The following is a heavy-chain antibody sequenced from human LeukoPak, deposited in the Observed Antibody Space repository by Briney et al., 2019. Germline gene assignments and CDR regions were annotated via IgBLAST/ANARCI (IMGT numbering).Heavy chain of an antibody. V-gene: IGHV4-59*01. D-gene: IGHD6-13*01. CDR1: SGSISSSY. Sequence: SETLSLTCTVSSGSISSSYWAWIQQSPGKGLESIGYISYSGTTNYNPSFESRVTISVDTSKNQFSLKLRSVTAADTAVYYCATEGYASNWYPDWGQGILVTVSS. CDR3: ATEGYASNWYPD. J-gene: IGHJ4*02. CDR2: ISYSGTT.